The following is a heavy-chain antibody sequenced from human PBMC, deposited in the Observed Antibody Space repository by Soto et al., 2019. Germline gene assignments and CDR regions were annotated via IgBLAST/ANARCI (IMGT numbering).Heavy chain of an antibody. Sequence: SETLSLTCTVSGGSISSGGYYWSWIRQHPGKGLEWIGYIYYSGSTYYNPSLKSRVTISVDTSKNQFSLKLSSVTAADTAVYYCAREESYGPTHYFDYWGQGTLVTVSS. CDR3: AREESYGPTHYFDY. V-gene: IGHV4-31*03. CDR2: IYYSGST. J-gene: IGHJ4*02. CDR1: GGSISSGGYY. D-gene: IGHD5-18*01.